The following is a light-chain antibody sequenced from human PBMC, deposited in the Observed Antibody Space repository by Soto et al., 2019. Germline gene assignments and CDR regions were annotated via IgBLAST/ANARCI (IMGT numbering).Light chain of an antibody. CDR2: DAS. CDR3: QQRSKWPIT. J-gene: IGKJ5*01. Sequence: EIVLTQSPATLSLSPGERGTLSCRASQSVSSDLAWYQQRPGQAPRLLIHDASNRATGIPARFSGSGSGTDFTLTISSLEPEDCAVYYCQQRSKWPITFGEGTRLEI. V-gene: IGKV3-11*01. CDR1: QSVSSD.